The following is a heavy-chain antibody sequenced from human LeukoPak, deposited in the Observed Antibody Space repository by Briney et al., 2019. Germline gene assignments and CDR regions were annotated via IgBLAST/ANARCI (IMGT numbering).Heavy chain of an antibody. CDR1: GGSFSGYY. CDR3: ARGLWWSQRGLFDP. CDR2: INHSGST. J-gene: IGHJ5*02. D-gene: IGHD2-21*01. Sequence: SETLSLTCAVYGGSFSGYYWSWIRQPPGKGLEWIGEINHSGSTNYNPSLKSRVTISVDTSKNQFSLKLSSVTAADTAVYYCARGLWWSQRGLFDPWGQGTLVTVSP. V-gene: IGHV4-34*01.